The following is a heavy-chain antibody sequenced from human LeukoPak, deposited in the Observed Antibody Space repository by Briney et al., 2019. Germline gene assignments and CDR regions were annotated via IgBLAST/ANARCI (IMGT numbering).Heavy chain of an antibody. D-gene: IGHD3-16*01. CDR3: ARDDKGGNFDY. J-gene: IGHJ4*02. Sequence: GGSLRLSCAASGFTFSSYWMSWVRQAPGKGLDWVANIKQDGSEKYYVDSVKDRFTISRDNAKNSLYLQMNSLRVEDTAVYYCARDDKGGNFDYWGQGTLVTVSS. V-gene: IGHV3-7*01. CDR1: GFTFSSYW. CDR2: IKQDGSEK.